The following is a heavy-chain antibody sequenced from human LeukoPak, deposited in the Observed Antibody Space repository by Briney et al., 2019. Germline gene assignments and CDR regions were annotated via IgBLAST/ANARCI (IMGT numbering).Heavy chain of an antibody. V-gene: IGHV4-59*12. CDR2: IDYRGGA. CDR1: GVSMDIFY. J-gene: IGHJ5*02. CDR3: ARLQILGYCSSTSCYDGWFDP. Sequence: SETLSLTCTVSGVSMDIFYWTWIRQLPGKELEWIGNIDYRGGAKYNPSLKSRVTMSVDTSKNQFSLKLSSVTAADTAVYYCARLQILGYCSSTSCYDGWFDPWGQGTLVTVSS. D-gene: IGHD2-2*01.